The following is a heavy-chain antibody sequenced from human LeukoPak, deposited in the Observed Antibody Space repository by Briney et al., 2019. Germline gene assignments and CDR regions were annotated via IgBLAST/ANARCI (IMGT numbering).Heavy chain of an antibody. D-gene: IGHD3-22*01. J-gene: IGHJ4*02. Sequence: GGSLRLSCAASGFTFSSYSMNWVRQAPGKGLEWVSSISSSSYIYYADSVRGRFTISRDNAKNSLYLQMNSLRAEDTAVYYCARGGSDSSGYYHFDYWGQGTLVTVSS. CDR3: ARGGSDSSGYYHFDY. CDR2: ISSSSYI. V-gene: IGHV3-21*01. CDR1: GFTFSSYS.